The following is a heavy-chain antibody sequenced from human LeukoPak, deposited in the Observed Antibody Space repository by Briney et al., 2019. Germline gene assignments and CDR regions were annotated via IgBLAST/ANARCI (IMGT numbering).Heavy chain of an antibody. V-gene: IGHV3-30-3*01. J-gene: IGHJ4*02. CDR1: GFTFSSYA. Sequence: GRSLRLSCAASGFTFSSYAMHWVRQAPGKGLEWVAVISYGGSNKYYADSVKGRFTISRDNSKNTLYLQMNSLRAEDTAVYYCARDYYDSSGYFNWGQGTLVTVSS. CDR2: ISYGGSNK. CDR3: ARDYYDSSGYFN. D-gene: IGHD3-22*01.